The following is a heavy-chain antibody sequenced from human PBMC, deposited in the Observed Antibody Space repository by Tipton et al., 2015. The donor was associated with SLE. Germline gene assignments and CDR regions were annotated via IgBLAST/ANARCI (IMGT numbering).Heavy chain of an antibody. Sequence: TLSLTCTVSGYSISSGYYWGWIRQPPGKGLEWIGSIYHSGSTYYNPSLKSRVTISVDTSKNQFSLKLSSVTAADTAVYCCASRGLGRLYFDYWGQGTLVTVSS. D-gene: IGHD6-19*01. V-gene: IGHV4-38-2*02. J-gene: IGHJ4*02. CDR2: IYHSGST. CDR3: ASRGLGRLYFDY. CDR1: GYSISSGYY.